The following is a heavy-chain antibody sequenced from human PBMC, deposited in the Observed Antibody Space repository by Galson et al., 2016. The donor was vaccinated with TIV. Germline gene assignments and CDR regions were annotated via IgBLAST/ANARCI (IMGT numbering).Heavy chain of an antibody. CDR2: IDWDDDK. CDR3: ARGTPGAAGGLGF. V-gene: IGHV2-70*11. CDR1: GFSLSTSGMS. J-gene: IGHJ4*02. Sequence: PALVNPTQTLTVTCTFSGFSLSTSGMSVTWIRQPPGKALEWLARIDWDDDKYYSTSLKTRLTISKDTSKNQVVLTMTNMDPVDTATYYCARGTPGAAGGLGFWGQGTLGSLSS. D-gene: IGHD6-13*01.